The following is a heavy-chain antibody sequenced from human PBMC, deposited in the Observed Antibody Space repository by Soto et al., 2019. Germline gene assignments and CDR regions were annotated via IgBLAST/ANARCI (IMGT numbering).Heavy chain of an antibody. D-gene: IGHD3-22*01. V-gene: IGHV4-59*01. CDR3: ARAGDSSGSYYVFDY. Sequence: SETRSLTWTGSGASISTYYWSWIRQPTVKGMELIGYIYSSGTTDYNPSLKSPVTISVDASNNQFSLRLTSVTAADTAVYYCARAGDSSGSYYVFDYWGQGTQVT. CDR1: GASISTYY. CDR2: IYSSGTT. J-gene: IGHJ4*02.